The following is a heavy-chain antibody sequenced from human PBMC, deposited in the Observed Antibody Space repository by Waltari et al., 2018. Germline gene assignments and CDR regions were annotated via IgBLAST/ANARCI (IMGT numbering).Heavy chain of an antibody. Sequence: QVQLVQSGAEVKEPGASVKVSCKTSGYTFTAYYLHWVRQAPGQGLEWMPGIKANTGDSKSAQTFQGRVTVTRDTSITTAYLELSGLGSDDTALYYCARETLPGNKIIDYWGQGTLVTVSS. J-gene: IGHJ4*02. CDR3: ARETLPGNKIIDY. CDR1: GYTFTAYY. V-gene: IGHV1-2*02. CDR2: IKANTGDS. D-gene: IGHD1-1*01.